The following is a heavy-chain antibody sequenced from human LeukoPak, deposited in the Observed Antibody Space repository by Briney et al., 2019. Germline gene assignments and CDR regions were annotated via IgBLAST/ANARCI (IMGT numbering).Heavy chain of an antibody. CDR2: IHLGDSDT. J-gene: IGHJ4*02. D-gene: IGHD6-13*01. CDR3: ARLGQYTSSWDKWDYCDY. V-gene: IGHV5-51*01. CDR1: GSTITNSW. Sequence: GASLQLSCQGSGSTITNSWIGWARQLPGKGLGWVGSIHLGDSDTRYSPSFQGQVTMSVDKSINTAYLQWSSLKASDTAIYYCARLGQYTSSWDKWDYCDYWGQGTQFTVSS.